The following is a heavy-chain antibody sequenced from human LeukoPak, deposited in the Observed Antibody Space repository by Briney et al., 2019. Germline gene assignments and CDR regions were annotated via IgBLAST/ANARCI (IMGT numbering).Heavy chain of an antibody. V-gene: IGHV3-23*01. J-gene: IGHJ4*02. CDR2: VSSSGGST. D-gene: IGHD2-2*01. CDR1: GFIFNTFA. Sequence: PARCRCLSSAASGFIFNTFAMGWDRPAPGGVLGWVSAVSSSGGSTNYADSVKGRFPISRDNSKNTLYLQMNSLRAEDTAVYYCAKDRVVVPAAMPFAYWGQGTLVTVSS. CDR3: AKDRVVVPAAMPFAY.